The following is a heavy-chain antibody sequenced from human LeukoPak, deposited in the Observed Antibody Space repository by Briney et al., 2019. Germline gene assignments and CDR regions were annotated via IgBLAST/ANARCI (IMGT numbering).Heavy chain of an antibody. CDR1: GYTFTSYG. CDR3: ARESHVTREDY. D-gene: IGHD1-26*01. CDR2: ISANDGNT. Sequence: ASVKVSCKASGYTFTSYGISWVRQAPGQGLEWMGWISANDGNTDYPQKLQGRVTMTTDTSTSTAYMELRSLRSDDTAMYYCARESHVTREDYWGQGTLATVSS. V-gene: IGHV1-18*01. J-gene: IGHJ4*02.